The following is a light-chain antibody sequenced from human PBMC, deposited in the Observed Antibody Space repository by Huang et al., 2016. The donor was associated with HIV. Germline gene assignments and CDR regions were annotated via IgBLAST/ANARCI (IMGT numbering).Light chain of an antibody. CDR3: QQYGISSWT. CDR1: QSVTSNQ. J-gene: IGKJ1*01. CDR2: GAS. Sequence: EVVLTQSPGTLSLSPGERATLSCRASQSVTSNQLAWYQQKPGQGPRLLIYGASARATGIPDRFMGSGSGTDFTLTISRLEPEDSALYYCQQYGISSWTFGQGTKVEIK. V-gene: IGKV3-20*01.